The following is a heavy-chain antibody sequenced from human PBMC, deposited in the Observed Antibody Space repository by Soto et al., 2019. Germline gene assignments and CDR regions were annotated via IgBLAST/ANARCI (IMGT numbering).Heavy chain of an antibody. Sequence: QVQLQESGPGLVKPSQTLSLTCTVSGGSISSGGSYWSWIRQHPGKGLEWIGYNYYSGSTYYNPSLKSRVTIAVDTSKNPFSLKPSSVTAADTAVYYCAGADGSGLYFDFDYWGQGTLVTVSS. V-gene: IGHV4-31*03. J-gene: IGHJ4*02. CDR2: NYYSGST. D-gene: IGHD6-19*01. CDR1: GGSISSGGSY. CDR3: AGADGSGLYFDFDY.